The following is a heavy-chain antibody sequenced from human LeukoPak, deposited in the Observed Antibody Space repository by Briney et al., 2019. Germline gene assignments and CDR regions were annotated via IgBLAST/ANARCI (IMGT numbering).Heavy chain of an antibody. CDR1: GGTFSSYA. CDR2: IIPIFGTA. Sequence: SVKVSCKASGGTFSSYAISWVRQAPGQGLGWMGGIIPIFGTANYAQKFQGRVTITADESTSTAYMELSSLRSEDTAVYYCARAQVGGDSSSWYYFDYWGQGTLVTVSS. J-gene: IGHJ4*02. V-gene: IGHV1-69*13. CDR3: ARAQVGGDSSSWYYFDY. D-gene: IGHD6-13*01.